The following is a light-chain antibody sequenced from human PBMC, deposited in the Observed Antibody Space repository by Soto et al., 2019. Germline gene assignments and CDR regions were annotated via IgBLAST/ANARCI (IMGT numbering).Light chain of an antibody. CDR3: QQYGPSPMYT. J-gene: IGKJ2*01. CDR1: QSVSSSY. Sequence: EIVLTQSPGTLSLSPGDRATLSCRTSQSVSSSYLAWYQQKPGQAPRLLIYAASSRATGIPGRFSGSASGTDFTLTISRLEPEDFAVYYCQQYGPSPMYTFGQGTNLEIK. V-gene: IGKV3-20*01. CDR2: AAS.